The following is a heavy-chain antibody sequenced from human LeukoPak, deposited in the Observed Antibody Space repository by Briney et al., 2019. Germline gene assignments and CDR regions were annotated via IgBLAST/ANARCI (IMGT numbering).Heavy chain of an antibody. CDR2: INPNSGVT. Sequence: ASVKVSCKASGYTFISYVMTWVRQAPGQGLEWMGWINPNSGVTNYAQKFQGRVTMTRDTSISTAYMELSRLSSGDTAVYYCAAETDPLDYWGQGTLVTVSS. V-gene: IGHV1-2*02. CDR1: GYTFISYV. D-gene: IGHD2-21*02. CDR3: AAETDPLDY. J-gene: IGHJ4*02.